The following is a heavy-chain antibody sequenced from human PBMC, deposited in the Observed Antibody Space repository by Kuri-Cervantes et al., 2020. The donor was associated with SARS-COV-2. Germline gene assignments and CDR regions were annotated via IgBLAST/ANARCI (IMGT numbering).Heavy chain of an antibody. CDR1: GYSISSGYY. D-gene: IGHD4-11*01. J-gene: IGHJ4*02. Sequence: SETLSLTCAVSGYSISSGYYWGWIRQPPGKGLEWIGIIYHRGSSYYNPSLRSRVTISVDTSKNQFSLKLSSVTAADTAVYYCARTVTTTPDYWGQGTLVTVSS. V-gene: IGHV4-38-2*01. CDR3: ARTVTTTPDY. CDR2: IYHRGSS.